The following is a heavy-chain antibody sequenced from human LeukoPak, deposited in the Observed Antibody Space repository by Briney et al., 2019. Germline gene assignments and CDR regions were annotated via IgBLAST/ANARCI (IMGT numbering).Heavy chain of an antibody. CDR2: ISGSGGST. CDR1: GFTFSSYA. D-gene: IGHD3-3*01. J-gene: IGHJ4*02. V-gene: IGHV3-23*01. CDR3: AKGISFGAVIIPHDY. Sequence: GGSLRLSCAASGFTFSSYAMSWVRQAPGKGLEWVSAISGSGGSTYYADSVKGRFTISRDNSKNTLYLQMNSLGAEDTAVYYCAKGISFGAVIIPHDYWGQGTLVTVSS.